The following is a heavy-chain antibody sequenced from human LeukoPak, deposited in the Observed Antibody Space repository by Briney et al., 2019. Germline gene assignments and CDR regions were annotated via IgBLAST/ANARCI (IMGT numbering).Heavy chain of an antibody. V-gene: IGHV1-18*01. CDR3: ARLDGTPYYYYIDV. CDR2: ISAYNGNT. CDR1: GYTFTSYG. D-gene: IGHD5-24*01. J-gene: IGHJ6*03. Sequence: GASVKVSCKASGYTFTSYGISWVRQAPGQGLEWMGWISAYNGNTNYAQKLQGRVTMTTDTSTSTAYMELRSLRSDDTAVYYCARLDGTPYYYYIDVWGKGTTVTVSS.